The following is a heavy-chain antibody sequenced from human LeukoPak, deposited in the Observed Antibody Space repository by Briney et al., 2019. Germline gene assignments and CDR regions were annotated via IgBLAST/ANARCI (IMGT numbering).Heavy chain of an antibody. CDR2: INWKTGNR. CDR1: GFNFDDYA. J-gene: IGHJ2*01. D-gene: IGHD5-24*01. Sequence: GGSLRLSCAVSGFNFDDYAMHWVRQAPGRGLEWVSGINWKTGNRIYADSVKGRFTISRDNAKNSLYLQMSSLRAEDTALYYCTRRAARWQFDLWGRGTLLIVSS. V-gene: IGHV3-9*01. CDR3: TRRAARWQFDL.